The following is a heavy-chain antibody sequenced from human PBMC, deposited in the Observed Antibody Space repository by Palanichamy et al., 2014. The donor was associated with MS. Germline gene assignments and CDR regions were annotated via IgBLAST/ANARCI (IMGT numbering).Heavy chain of an antibody. CDR3: TTDRILEQQFHH. J-gene: IGHJ1*01. Sequence: EVQLVESGGDLVEPGGSLRLSCAASGLTLSNAWMSWVRQAPGKGLEWVGRIKSRADGAAVDYAAPVKGRFTISRDDSENTLYLQMNSLKTEDTAVYFCTTDRILEQQFHHWGQGTLVTVSS. D-gene: IGHD1/OR15-1a*01. CDR2: IKSRADGAAV. V-gene: IGHV3-15*01. CDR1: GLTLSNAW.